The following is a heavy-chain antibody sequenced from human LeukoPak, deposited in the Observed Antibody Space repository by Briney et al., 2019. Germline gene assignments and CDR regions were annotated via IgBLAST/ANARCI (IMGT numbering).Heavy chain of an antibody. D-gene: IGHD3-16*01. CDR3: ASSGGIPPEYVY. Sequence: SETLSLTCTVSGGSISSYYWSWIRQPPGKGLEWIGYIYYSGSTNYNPSLKSRVTISVDTSKNQFSLKLSSVTAADTAVYYCASSGGIPPEYVYWGQGTLVTVSS. CDR1: GGSISSYY. CDR2: IYYSGST. V-gene: IGHV4-59*01. J-gene: IGHJ4*02.